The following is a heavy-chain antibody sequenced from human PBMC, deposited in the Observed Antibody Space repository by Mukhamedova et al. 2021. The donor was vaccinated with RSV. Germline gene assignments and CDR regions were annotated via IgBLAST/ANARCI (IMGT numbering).Heavy chain of an antibody. D-gene: IGHD2-2*01. CDR3: ARESYSTTSGADY. CDR2: IWYDGTYK. Sequence: EWVAVIWYDGTYKYYVDSVKGRFNISRDNSKNTLYLQMNTLRAEDTAVYYCARESYSTTSGADYWGQGTLVTVSS. V-gene: IGHV3-33*01. J-gene: IGHJ4*02.